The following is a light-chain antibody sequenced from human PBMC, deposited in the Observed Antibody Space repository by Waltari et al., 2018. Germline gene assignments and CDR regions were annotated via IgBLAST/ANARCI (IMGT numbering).Light chain of an antibody. CDR3: SSYAGSNNGHYV. Sequence: QSALTQPPSPSGSPGQSVTISCTGTSSDVGGYNYVSWYQQHPGKAPKLLIYEVSKRPSGVPDRFSGSKSGNTASLAVSGLQAEDEADYYCSSYAGSNNGHYVFGTGTKVTVL. CDR2: EVS. V-gene: IGLV2-8*01. CDR1: SSDVGGYNY. J-gene: IGLJ1*01.